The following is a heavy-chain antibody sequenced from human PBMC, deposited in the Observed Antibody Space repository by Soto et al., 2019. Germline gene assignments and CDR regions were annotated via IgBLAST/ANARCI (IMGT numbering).Heavy chain of an antibody. CDR1: GGSISSGGYY. CDR3: AREVPPLLDYDSSGYSRGRAFDY. D-gene: IGHD3-22*01. Sequence: QVQLQESGPGLVKPSQTLSLTCTVSGGSISSGGYYWSWIRQHPGKGLEWIGYIYYSGSTYYNPSLKSRVTISVDTSKNQFSLKLSSVTAADTAVYYCAREVPPLLDYDSSGYSRGRAFDYWGQGTLVTVSS. CDR2: IYYSGST. J-gene: IGHJ4*02. V-gene: IGHV4-31*03.